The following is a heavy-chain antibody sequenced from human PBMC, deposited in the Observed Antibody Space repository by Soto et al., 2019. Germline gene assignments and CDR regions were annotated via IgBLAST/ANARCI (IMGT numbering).Heavy chain of an antibody. CDR3: ARGGGSPYHNHEFDF. CDR2: VSSTGST. Sequence: QVQLQESGPGLVKPSETLSLTCTVSGASITQYYWNWIRQSPGKGLEWIVSVSSTGSTVINPSLTSRVTVSLDTSKNQFSLTLNSVTAADTAVYYCARGGGSPYHNHEFDFWGQGTLVTVSS. V-gene: IGHV4-59*01. D-gene: IGHD6-13*01. CDR1: GASITQYY. J-gene: IGHJ4*02.